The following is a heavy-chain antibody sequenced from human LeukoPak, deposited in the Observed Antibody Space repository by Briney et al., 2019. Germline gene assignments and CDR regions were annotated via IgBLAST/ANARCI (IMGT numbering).Heavy chain of an antibody. J-gene: IGHJ5*02. CDR3: ARDLTPVGQWLVREGDWFDP. CDR1: GGSISSYY. Sequence: PSETLSLTCTVSGGSISSYYWSWIRQPAGKGLEWIGRIYTSGSTNYNPSLKSRVTMPVDTSKNQFSLKLSSVTAADTAVYYCARDLTPVGQWLVREGDWFDPWGQGTLVTVSS. V-gene: IGHV4-4*07. CDR2: IYTSGST. D-gene: IGHD6-19*01.